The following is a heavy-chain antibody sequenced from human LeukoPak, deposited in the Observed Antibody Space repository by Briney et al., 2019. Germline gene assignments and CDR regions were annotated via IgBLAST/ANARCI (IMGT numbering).Heavy chain of an antibody. Sequence: GGSLRLSCTASGFIFDTHTLTRVRQAPGKGLEWVASISGSGDSTNYGDSVKGRFTISRDNFKRTVHLEMSNLRVDDTAMYYCVRRAAVRGMDFWGLGTTVIVSS. CDR3: VRRAAVRGMDF. CDR2: ISGSGDST. V-gene: IGHV3-23*01. CDR1: GFIFDTHT. J-gene: IGHJ6*02. D-gene: IGHD1-14*01.